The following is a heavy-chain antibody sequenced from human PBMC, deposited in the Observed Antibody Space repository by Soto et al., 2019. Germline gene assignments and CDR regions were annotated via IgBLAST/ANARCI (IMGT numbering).Heavy chain of an antibody. J-gene: IGHJ4*01. CDR1: GGSTSSSTYF. CDR2: IYYSGST. V-gene: IGHV4-31*03. D-gene: IGHD1-26*01. Sequence: PSETLSLTCTVSGGSTSSSTYFWSWIRQHPGKGLEWIGYIYYSGSTYYNPSLKSRVTISVDTSKNQFSLKLSSVTAADMAVYYCARAPIEWGQGTLVTVSS. CDR3: ARAPIE.